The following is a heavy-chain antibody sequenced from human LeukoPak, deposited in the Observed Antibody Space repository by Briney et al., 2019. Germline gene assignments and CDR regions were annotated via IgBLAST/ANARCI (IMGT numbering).Heavy chain of an antibody. Sequence: PSETLSLTCAVYGGSFSGYYWSWIRQPPGKGLEWGGEINHSGSTNYNPSLKSRVTISVDTSKNQFSLKLNSVTAADTAVDYCARDSSSWMYLDYWGQGSLVTVSS. D-gene: IGHD6-13*01. V-gene: IGHV4-34*01. CDR3: ARDSSSWMYLDY. CDR2: INHSGST. CDR1: GGSFSGYY. J-gene: IGHJ4*02.